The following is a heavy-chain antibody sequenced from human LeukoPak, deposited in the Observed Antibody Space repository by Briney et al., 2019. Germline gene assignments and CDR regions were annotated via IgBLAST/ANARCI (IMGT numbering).Heavy chain of an antibody. J-gene: IGHJ3*02. D-gene: IGHD3-16*01. CDR3: AKARFYDYVWGSLDDAFDI. CDR1: GFTFSRYS. V-gene: IGHV3-21*04. CDR2: ISSGSSYR. Sequence: GGSLRLSCSASGFTFSRYSMNWVRQAPGKGLEWVSSISSGSSYRYYADSVKGRFTISRDNSKNTLYLQMNSLRAEDTAVYYCAKARFYDYVWGSLDDAFDIWGQGTMVTVSS.